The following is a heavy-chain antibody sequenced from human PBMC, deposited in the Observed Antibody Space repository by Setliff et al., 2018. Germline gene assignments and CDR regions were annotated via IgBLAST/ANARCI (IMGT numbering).Heavy chain of an antibody. J-gene: IGHJ5*02. V-gene: IGHV1-58*01. CDR1: GFTFSSST. CDR2: IVVGSGNT. D-gene: IGHD2-15*01. CDR3: AAERYSGGSCCWFDP. Sequence: SVKVSCKASGFTFSSSTVQWVRQARGQCLEWIGWIVVGSGNTNYTQKFQERVTITRDMSTNTAYMELSSLRSDDTAVYYCAAERYSGGSCCWFDPWGQGTLVTVSS.